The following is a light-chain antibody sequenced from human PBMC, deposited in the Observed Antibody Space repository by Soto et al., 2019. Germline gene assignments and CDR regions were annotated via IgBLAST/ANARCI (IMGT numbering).Light chain of an antibody. CDR1: QGISSY. V-gene: IGKV1-8*01. CDR3: QQYYSYPRT. J-gene: IGKJ1*01. Sequence: AILMTQSPASFSASPGDRVTITCRASQGISSYLAWYQQKPGKAPKLLIYAASTLQSGVPSRFSGSGSGTDFTLTTSCLQSEDFATYYCQQYYSYPRTFGQGTKVDIK. CDR2: AAS.